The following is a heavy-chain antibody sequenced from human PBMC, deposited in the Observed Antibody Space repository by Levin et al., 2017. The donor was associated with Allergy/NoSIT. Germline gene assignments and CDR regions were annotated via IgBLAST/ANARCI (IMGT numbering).Heavy chain of an antibody. CDR2: ISYNGNIK. CDR3: ARDYWPYTGIRDGTDV. D-gene: IGHD2-8*02. Sequence: GESLKISCVASGFTFSDYAMHWARQAPGRGLEWVAVISYNGNIKYNADSVQGRFTISRSNSNNTLYLQMNSLRVEDTGVYYCARDYWPYTGIRDGTDVWGQGTTVTVSS. CDR1: GFTFSDYA. V-gene: IGHV3-30*04. J-gene: IGHJ6*02.